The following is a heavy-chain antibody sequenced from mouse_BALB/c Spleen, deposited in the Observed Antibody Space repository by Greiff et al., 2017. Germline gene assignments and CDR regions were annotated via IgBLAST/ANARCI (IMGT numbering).Heavy chain of an antibody. Sequence: QVQLKESGPGLVQPSQSLSITCTVSGFSLTSYGVHWVRQSPGKGLEWLGVIWSGGSTDYNAAFISRLSISKDNSKSQVFFKMNSLQANDTAIYYCASLLLLAYWGQGTLVTVSA. CDR3: ASLLLLAY. J-gene: IGHJ3*01. CDR2: IWSGGST. D-gene: IGHD1-1*01. V-gene: IGHV2-2*02. CDR1: GFSLTSYG.